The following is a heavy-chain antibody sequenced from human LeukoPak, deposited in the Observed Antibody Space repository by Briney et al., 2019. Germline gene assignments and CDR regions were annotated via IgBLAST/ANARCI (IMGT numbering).Heavy chain of an antibody. D-gene: IGHD4-17*01. CDR1: GFTFRSYG. CDR3: ASTPPVTTTGYY. J-gene: IGHJ4*02. V-gene: IGHV3-30*03. Sequence: GGSLRLSCAASGFTFRSYGMRWVRQAPGKGLEWVAVISYDGSNKYYADSVKGRFTISRDNSKNTLYLQMNSLRAEDTAVYYCASTPPVTTTGYYWGQGTLVTVSS. CDR2: ISYDGSNK.